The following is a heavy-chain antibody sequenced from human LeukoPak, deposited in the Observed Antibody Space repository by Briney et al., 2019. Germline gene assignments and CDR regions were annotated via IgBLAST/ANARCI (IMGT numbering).Heavy chain of an antibody. V-gene: IGHV3-53*04. CDR3: ARAADYYYSSGFYCWYFDL. CDR2: IYTGGNT. D-gene: IGHD3-22*01. Sequence: GGSLSLSCAASGFTVSSNYMICVSHAPGERLEWGSVIYTGGNTYYPDSVKGRFTISRHNSKNTLYLQMNSMRTEDTAVYYCARAADYYYSSGFYCWYFDLWGRGTLVTVSS. J-gene: IGHJ2*01. CDR1: GFTVSSNY.